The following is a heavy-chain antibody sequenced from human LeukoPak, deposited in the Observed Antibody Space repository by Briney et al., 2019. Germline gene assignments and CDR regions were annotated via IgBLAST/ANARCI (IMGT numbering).Heavy chain of an antibody. CDR2: IKQDGSEK. V-gene: IGHV3-7*01. D-gene: IGHD1-26*01. CDR3: AKDHRDSGNYYYYGLDV. Sequence: GGSLRLSCAASGFTFSSYWMTWVRQTPGKGLEWVANIKQDGSEKYYVDSVKGRFTISRDNAKNSLYLQMNSLRAEDTAVYYCAKDHRDSGNYYYYGLDVWGQGTMVTVSS. CDR1: GFTFSSYW. J-gene: IGHJ6*02.